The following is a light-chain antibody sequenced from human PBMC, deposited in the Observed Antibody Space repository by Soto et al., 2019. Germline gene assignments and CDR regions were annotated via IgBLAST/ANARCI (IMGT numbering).Light chain of an antibody. Sequence: IVLTHSPATLSVSPGERATLSCRSSPSVTNYLAWYQQKPGQAPRLLIYGAFNRATGIPARFSGSGSGTDFTLTISSLEPEDFAVYYCQQRNIWPPVTFGQGTRLEIK. CDR1: PSVTNY. J-gene: IGKJ5*01. V-gene: IGKV3-11*01. CDR3: QQRNIWPPVT. CDR2: GAF.